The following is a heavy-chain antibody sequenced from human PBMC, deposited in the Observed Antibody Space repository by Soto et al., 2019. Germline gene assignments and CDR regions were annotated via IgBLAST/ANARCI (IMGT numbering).Heavy chain of an antibody. CDR3: AKDRSLGHCSGGDCYYYYGTDV. J-gene: IGHJ6*02. CDR2: VSYDGSKA. CDR1: GFKFRDYG. D-gene: IGHD2-15*01. Sequence: LRLSCEGSGFKFRDYGIHWVRQAPGKGLEWVAVVSYDGSKAYYADSVKGRFTISRDNSKNSVDLQMNSLRPEDTGIYYCAKDRSLGHCSGGDCYYYYGTDVWGQGTTVTVSS. V-gene: IGHV3-30*18.